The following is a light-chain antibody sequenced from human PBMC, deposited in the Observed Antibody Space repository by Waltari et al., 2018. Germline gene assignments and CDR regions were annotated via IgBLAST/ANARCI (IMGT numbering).Light chain of an antibody. CDR3: TSYTNSRTLV. J-gene: IGLJ1*01. CDR1: SGDVGGYNF. CDR2: DVS. V-gene: IGLV2-14*03. Sequence: QSALTQPASVSGSPGQSITISCTGTSGDVGGYNFVSWYQQQPGKAPKLIIYDVSNRPSEVFNRFSGSKSDNTASLTISGLQAEDEADYYCTSYTNSRTLVFGTGTKVTVL.